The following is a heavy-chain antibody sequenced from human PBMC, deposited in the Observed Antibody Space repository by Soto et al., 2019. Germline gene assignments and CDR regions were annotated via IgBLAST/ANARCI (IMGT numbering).Heavy chain of an antibody. D-gene: IGHD4-17*01. Sequence: QVQLVESGGGVVQPVRSLRLSCAASGFTFSSYGMHWVRQAPGKGLEWVAVISYDGSNKYYADSVKGRFTISRDNSKNTLYLQMNSLRAEDTAVYYCAKDLGTGDYGDPFDYWGQGTLVTVSS. J-gene: IGHJ4*02. V-gene: IGHV3-30*18. CDR3: AKDLGTGDYGDPFDY. CDR1: GFTFSSYG. CDR2: ISYDGSNK.